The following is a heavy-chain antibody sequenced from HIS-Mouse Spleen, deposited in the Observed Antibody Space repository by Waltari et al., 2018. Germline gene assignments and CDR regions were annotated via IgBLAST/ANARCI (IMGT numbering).Heavy chain of an antibody. CDR1: GGSISSSSYY. CDR2: IYYSGST. CDR3: ARHNSSPVSPYYFDY. Sequence: QLQLQESGPGLVKPSETLSLTCTVSGGSISSSSYYWGWIRQPPGKGLEWIGSIYYSGSTYYTPSLKSRVTISVDTSKNQFSLKLSSVTAADTAVYYCARHNSSPVSPYYFDYWGQGTLVTVSS. V-gene: IGHV4-39*01. D-gene: IGHD1-20*01. J-gene: IGHJ4*02.